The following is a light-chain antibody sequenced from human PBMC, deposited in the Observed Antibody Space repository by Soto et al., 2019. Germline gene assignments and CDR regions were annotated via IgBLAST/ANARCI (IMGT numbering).Light chain of an antibody. J-gene: IGKJ5*01. CDR1: QSISTY. CDR2: AAS. Sequence: EIRMPQSPSTLSGSVGDRVTXXCVASQSISTYLNWYQQKPGKAPKVLIYAASNLQSGVPPRFSGSGSGTDFTLTISSLQPEDVATYFCQQSYRTPITVGQGTRLENK. CDR3: QQSYRTPIT. V-gene: IGKV1-39*01.